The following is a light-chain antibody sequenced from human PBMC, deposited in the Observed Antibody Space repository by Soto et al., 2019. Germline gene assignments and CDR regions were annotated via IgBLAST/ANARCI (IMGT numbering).Light chain of an antibody. CDR2: EGS. CDR1: SSDVGSYNL. J-gene: IGLJ1*01. V-gene: IGLV2-23*01. CDR3: CSYAGSRTVYV. Sequence: QSVLTQPASVSGSPGPSITISCTGTSSDVGSYNLVSWYQHHPGKAPKLMIYEGSKRPSGVSNRFSGSKSGNTASLTVSGLQAEDEADYYCCSYAGSRTVYVFGTGTKV.